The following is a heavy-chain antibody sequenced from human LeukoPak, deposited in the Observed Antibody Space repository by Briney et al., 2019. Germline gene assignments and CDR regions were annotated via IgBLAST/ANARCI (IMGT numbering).Heavy chain of an antibody. V-gene: IGHV3-33*01. CDR2: IWYDGSNQ. D-gene: IGHD2-15*01. Sequence: PGGSLRLSCAASGFSFSNYGMHWVRQAPGKGLEWVAVIWYDGSNQYYADSVKGRFIISRDNSKNTVYLQMNSLRADDTAVYYCAANFVFWGQGTLVTVSS. CDR3: AANFVF. J-gene: IGHJ4*02. CDR1: GFSFSNYG.